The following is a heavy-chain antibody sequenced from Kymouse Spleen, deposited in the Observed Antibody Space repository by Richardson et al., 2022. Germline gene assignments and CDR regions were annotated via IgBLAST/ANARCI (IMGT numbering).Heavy chain of an antibody. CDR1: GFTFSDHY. CDR3: ARGGFYYGMDV. J-gene: IGHJ6*02. V-gene: IGHV3-72*01. CDR2: TRNKANSYTT. Sequence: EVQLVESGGGLVQPGGSLRLSCAASGFTFSDHYMDWVRQAPGKGLEWVGRTRNKANSYTTEYAASVKGRFTISRDDSKNSLYLQMNSLKTEDTAVYYCARGGFYYGMDVWGQGTTVTVSS. D-gene: IGHD3-16*02.